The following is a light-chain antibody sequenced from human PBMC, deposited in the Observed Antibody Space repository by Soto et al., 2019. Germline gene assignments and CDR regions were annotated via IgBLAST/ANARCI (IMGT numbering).Light chain of an antibody. Sequence: EIVMTQSPATLSVSPGEGATLSCRASQNIGNSLAWYQQKPGQAPRLLIYGASTRATGFPARFSGSWSATVFTLPFRSLQSEDFAVYYWQQYSVWPLSFGGGTKVEI. CDR3: QQYSVWPLS. CDR1: QNIGNS. CDR2: GAS. J-gene: IGKJ4*01. V-gene: IGKV3-15*01.